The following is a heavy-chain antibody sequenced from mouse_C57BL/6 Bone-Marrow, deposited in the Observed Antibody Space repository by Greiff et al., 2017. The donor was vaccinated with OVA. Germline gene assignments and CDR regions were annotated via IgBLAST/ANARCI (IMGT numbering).Heavy chain of an antibody. CDR2: IYPGSGST. Sequence: QVQLQQPGAELVKPGASVKMSCKASGYTFTSYWITWVKQRPGQGLEWIGDIYPGSGSTNYNEKFKSKATLTVDTSSSTAYMQLISLTSEDSAVYYCAKSPHYYGSSPFDYWGQGTTLTVSA. J-gene: IGHJ2*01. CDR1: GYTFTSYW. D-gene: IGHD1-1*01. V-gene: IGHV1-55*01. CDR3: AKSPHYYGSSPFDY.